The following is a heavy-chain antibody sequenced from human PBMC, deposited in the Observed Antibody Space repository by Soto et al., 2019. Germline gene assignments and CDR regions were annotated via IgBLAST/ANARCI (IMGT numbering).Heavy chain of an antibody. J-gene: IGHJ6*02. Sequence: GESLKISCKGPGYSFTSYWIGWVRQMPGKGLEWMGIIYPGDSDTRYSPSFQGQVTISADKSISTAYLQWSSLKASDTAMYYCGLGYCSGGSCSDYYGMDVWGQGTTVTVSS. V-gene: IGHV5-51*01. D-gene: IGHD2-15*01. CDR2: IYPGDSDT. CDR3: GLGYCSGGSCSDYYGMDV. CDR1: GYSFTSYW.